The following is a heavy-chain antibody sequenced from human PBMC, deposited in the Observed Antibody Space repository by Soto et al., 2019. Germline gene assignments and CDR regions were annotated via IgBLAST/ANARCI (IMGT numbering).Heavy chain of an antibody. CDR2: ISNYNVDT. CDR3: ARGGFAYGFLDF. Sequence: HLVQSGAEVKKPGDSLKVSCKSSGYTFTSYGIVWVRQAPGQGLEWMGWISNYNVDTKYAQKFTGRLTMGTDTSTTTDTSTMTAYMELTSLTSDDTAIYYCARGGFAYGFLDFWGQGTLATVSS. V-gene: IGHV1-18*01. J-gene: IGHJ4*02. CDR1: GYTFTSYG. D-gene: IGHD5-18*01.